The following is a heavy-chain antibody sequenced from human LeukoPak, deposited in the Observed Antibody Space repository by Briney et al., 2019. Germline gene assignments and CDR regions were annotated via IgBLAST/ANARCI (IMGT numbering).Heavy chain of an antibody. D-gene: IGHD3-3*01. J-gene: IGHJ4*02. V-gene: IGHV3-48*01. CDR3: ARDERFLEWLLASDY. CDR2: ISSSSSTI. CDR1: GFTFSSYS. Sequence: PGGSLRLSCAASGFTFSSYSMNWVRQAPGKGLEWVSYISSSSSTIYYADSVKGRFTISRDNAKNSPYLQMNSLRAGDTAVYYCARDERFLEWLLASDYWGQGTLVTVSS.